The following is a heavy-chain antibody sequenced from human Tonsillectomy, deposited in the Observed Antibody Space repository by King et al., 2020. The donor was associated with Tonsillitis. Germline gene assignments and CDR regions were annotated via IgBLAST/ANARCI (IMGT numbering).Heavy chain of an antibody. D-gene: IGHD6-19*01. J-gene: IGHJ5*02. CDR1: GFTFSSYA. Sequence: VQLVESGGGLVQSGGSLRLSCAASGFTFSSYAMSWVRQAPGKGLEWVSAISGSGGSTYYADSVKGRFTISRDISKNTLFLQMNSLRAEDTAVYYCAKDPTVDGSGFDPWGQGTLVTVSS. V-gene: IGHV3-23*04. CDR3: AKDPTVDGSGFDP. CDR2: ISGSGGST.